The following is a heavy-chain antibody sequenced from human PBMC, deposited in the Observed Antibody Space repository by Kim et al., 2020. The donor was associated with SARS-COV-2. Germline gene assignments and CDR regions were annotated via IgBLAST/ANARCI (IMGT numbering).Heavy chain of an antibody. Sequence: TRHAQRIQGRATMTRDTSISTVYMELSRLKSDDTAVYYCARGANTLSAFDLWGQGTMVTVSS. J-gene: IGHJ3*01. CDR3: ARGANTLSAFDL. CDR2: T. V-gene: IGHV1-2*02.